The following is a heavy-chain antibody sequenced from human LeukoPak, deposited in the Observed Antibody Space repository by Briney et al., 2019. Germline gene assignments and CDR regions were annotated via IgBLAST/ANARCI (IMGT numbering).Heavy chain of an antibody. V-gene: IGHV3-30*04. J-gene: IGHJ5*02. Sequence: GRSLRLSCAASGFTIIGYAMYWVRQAPGKGLGFVASISHDATERYRESVKGRFTISRDTSKNTVYLQMNTLRAEDSALYYCTRTGLGYRLGNGLDAWGQGTQVTVSS. D-gene: IGHD5-18*01. CDR2: ISHDATE. CDR3: TRTGLGYRLGNGLDA. CDR1: GFTIIGYA.